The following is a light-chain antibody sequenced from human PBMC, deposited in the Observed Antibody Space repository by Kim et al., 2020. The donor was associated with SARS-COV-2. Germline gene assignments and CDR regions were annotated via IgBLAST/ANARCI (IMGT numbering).Light chain of an antibody. V-gene: IGLV7-46*01. Sequence: GRTCTLTCGSSTGTGTRGHYAYWFQQKPGQAPRTLISNTSNKRSWTPARFSGFLLGDKAALTLSGAQPEDEADYYCLLSYSGAWVFGGGTKLTVL. CDR3: LLSYSGAWV. CDR1: TGTGTRGHY. J-gene: IGLJ3*02. CDR2: NTS.